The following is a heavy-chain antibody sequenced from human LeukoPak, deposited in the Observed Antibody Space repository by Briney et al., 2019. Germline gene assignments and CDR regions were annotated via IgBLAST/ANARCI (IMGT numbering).Heavy chain of an antibody. Sequence: SETLSLTCAVYGGSFSGYYWSWIRQPPGKGLEWIGSIYHSGSTYYNPSLKSRVTISVDTSKNQFSLKLSSVTAADTAVYYCARAVAAAGHSFDYWGQGTLVTVSS. V-gene: IGHV4-34*01. D-gene: IGHD6-13*01. J-gene: IGHJ4*02. CDR1: GGSFSGYY. CDR2: IYHSGST. CDR3: ARAVAAAGHSFDY.